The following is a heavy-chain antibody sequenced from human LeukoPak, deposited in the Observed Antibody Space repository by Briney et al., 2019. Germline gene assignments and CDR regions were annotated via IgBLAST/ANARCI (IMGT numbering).Heavy chain of an antibody. CDR3: ARGGDHPEY. J-gene: IGHJ4*02. V-gene: IGHV4-59*01. CDR1: GGSISSYY. CDR2: FHYSGST. Sequence: SETLSLTCTVSGGSISSYYWNWIRQPPGEGLEWIGYFHYSGSTNYNPSLKSRVTISVDTSKNQFSLKLSSVTAADTAVYYCARGGDHPEYWGQGTLVTVSS. D-gene: IGHD1-14*01.